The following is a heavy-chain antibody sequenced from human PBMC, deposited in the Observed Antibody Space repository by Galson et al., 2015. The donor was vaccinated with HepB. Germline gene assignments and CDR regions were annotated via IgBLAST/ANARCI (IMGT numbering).Heavy chain of an antibody. CDR1: GFTFSSYA. D-gene: IGHD6-19*01. V-gene: IGHV3-30-3*01. CDR3: ARDRLRSGLCDY. CDR2: ISYDGSNK. Sequence: SLRLSCAASGFTFSSYAMHWVRQAPGKGLEWVAVISYDGSNKYYADSVKGRFTISRDNSKNTLYLQMNSLRAEDTAVYYCARDRLRSGLCDYWGQGTLVTVSS. J-gene: IGHJ4*02.